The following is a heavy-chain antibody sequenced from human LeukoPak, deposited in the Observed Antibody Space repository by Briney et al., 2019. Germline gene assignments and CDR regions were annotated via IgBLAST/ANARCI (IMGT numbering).Heavy chain of an antibody. J-gene: IGHJ4*02. Sequence: PSETLSLTCTVCGGSISSYYWSWIRQPPGKGLEWIGYIYYSGSTNYKPSLKSRVTISVDTSKNEFSLKLSSVTAADTAVYYCASRIQLWPYFDYWGQGTLVTVSS. CDR3: ASRIQLWPYFDY. D-gene: IGHD5-18*01. CDR2: IYYSGST. CDR1: GGSISSYY. V-gene: IGHV4-59*08.